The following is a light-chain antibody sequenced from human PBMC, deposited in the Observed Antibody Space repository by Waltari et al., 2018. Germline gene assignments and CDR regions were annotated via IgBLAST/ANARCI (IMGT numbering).Light chain of an antibody. CDR2: GNS. CDR1: SSNIGAGFV. Sequence: QSVLTQPPSVSGAPGQRVTIPCTGSSSNIGAGFVVHWSQQLPGTAPKLLIYGNSNRPSGVPDRFSGSKSGTSASLAITGLQAEDEADYYCQSYDSSLSGSRVFGGGTKLTVL. J-gene: IGLJ3*02. V-gene: IGLV1-40*01. CDR3: QSYDSSLSGSRV.